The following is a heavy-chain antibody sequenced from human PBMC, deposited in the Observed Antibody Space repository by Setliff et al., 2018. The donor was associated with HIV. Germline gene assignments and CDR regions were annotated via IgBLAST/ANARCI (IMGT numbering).Heavy chain of an antibody. Sequence: ASVKVSCKASGYTFTSYGISWVRQAPGQGLEWMGWISANNGNTNFAQKFQGRVTMTEDTSTDTAYMDLSSLRSEDTAVYYCAQLGMVDDFDYWGQGTLVTVSS. CDR2: ISANNGNT. D-gene: IGHD1-1*01. V-gene: IGHV1-18*01. CDR3: AQLGMVDDFDY. CDR1: GYTFTSYG. J-gene: IGHJ4*02.